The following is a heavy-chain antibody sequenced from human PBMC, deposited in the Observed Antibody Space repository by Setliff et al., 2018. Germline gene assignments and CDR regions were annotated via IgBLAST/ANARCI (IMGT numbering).Heavy chain of an antibody. CDR2: IFDNGST. Sequence: SETLSLTCAVSGYSINSPFTWGWIRQPPGKGLEWIGTIFDNGSTFYNPSFKGRVTISVDTSKKQFSLTLSSVTAADTALYYCRQAVVGRDVFDIWGQGTVVTVS. J-gene: IGHJ3*02. CDR3: RQAVVGRDVFDI. D-gene: IGHD1-1*01. CDR1: GYSINSPFT. V-gene: IGHV4-38-2*01.